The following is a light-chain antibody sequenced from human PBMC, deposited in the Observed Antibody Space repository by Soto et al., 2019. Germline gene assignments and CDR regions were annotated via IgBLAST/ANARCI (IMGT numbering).Light chain of an antibody. J-gene: IGKJ1*01. Sequence: EIVMTQSPATLSVSPGERATLSCRASQSVSSNLAWYQQKPGQAPRLLIYGASTRATGIPARFSGSGSGTEFTLTISSLQSLLFAAYPCLQFNNPPPWTFGQGTNVEIK. CDR1: QSVSSN. V-gene: IGKV3-15*01. CDR3: LQFNNPPPWT. CDR2: GAS.